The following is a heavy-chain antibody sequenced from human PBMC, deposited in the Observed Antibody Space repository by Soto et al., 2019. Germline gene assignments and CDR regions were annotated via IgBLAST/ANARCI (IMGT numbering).Heavy chain of an antibody. CDR3: AHVCDHLPRGSEP. CDR2: ISYDVSNK. Sequence: QVQLVESGGGVVQPGRSLRLSCAASGFTFSSYGMHWVRQAPGKGLEGVAVISYDVSNKYYADSVKGRFTISSDNSKNTLYLQMHSLRAEDTAVSSWAHVCDHLPRGSEPWGQETLVTVSS. J-gene: IGHJ5*02. V-gene: IGHV3-30*03. CDR1: GFTFSSYG. D-gene: IGHD2-21*02.